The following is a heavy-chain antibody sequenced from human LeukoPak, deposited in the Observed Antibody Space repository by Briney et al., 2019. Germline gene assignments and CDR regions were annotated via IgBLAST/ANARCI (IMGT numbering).Heavy chain of an antibody. CDR2: ISGYNGNT. Sequence: VASVKVSCKASGYTFISYGISWVRQAPGQGLEWMGWISGYNGNTNYAQNLQGRVTMTTDTSTSTAYMELRSLRSDDTAVYYCARGLGVVTAQSEQPKPRYFDPWGRGTRVTVSS. D-gene: IGHD2-21*02. J-gene: IGHJ2*01. V-gene: IGHV1-18*01. CDR3: ARGLGVVTAQSEQPKPRYFDP. CDR1: GYTFISYG.